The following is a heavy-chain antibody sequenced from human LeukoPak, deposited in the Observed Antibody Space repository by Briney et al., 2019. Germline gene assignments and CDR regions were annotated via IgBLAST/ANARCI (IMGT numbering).Heavy chain of an antibody. J-gene: IGHJ4*02. D-gene: IGHD6-19*01. Sequence: KPGESLKISFKGSGYRFTNYWIGWVRQMPGKGLEWMGIIYPGDSDIRYSPSFQGQVTISADKSISTAYLQWSSLKASDTAMYYCARQNSGWEKGTIDYWGQGTLVTVSS. CDR1: GYRFTNYW. CDR3: ARQNSGWEKGTIDY. CDR2: IYPGDSDI. V-gene: IGHV5-51*01.